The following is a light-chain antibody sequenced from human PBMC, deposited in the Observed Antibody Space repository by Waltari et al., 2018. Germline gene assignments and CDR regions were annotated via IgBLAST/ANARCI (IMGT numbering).Light chain of an antibody. Sequence: QSALTPPRSVTGSPGQSVTISCSGTSSDVGSYNFVSWYQQHPGNAPKLLIFDVVKRPSGVPYRFSGSKSGNTASLTISGLQTEDESDYYCCSYAGSYTFVFGGGTQLTVL. V-gene: IGLV2-11*01. CDR2: DVV. CDR3: CSYAGSYTFV. J-gene: IGLJ7*01. CDR1: SSDVGSYNF.